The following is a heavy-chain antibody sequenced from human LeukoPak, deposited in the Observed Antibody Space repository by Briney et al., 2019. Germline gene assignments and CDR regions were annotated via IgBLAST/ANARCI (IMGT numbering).Heavy chain of an antibody. CDR3: AKLFEGIAADLAGVAFDY. CDR1: GFTFSSYA. V-gene: IGHV3-23*01. J-gene: IGHJ4*02. CDR2: ISGSGGST. Sequence: PGGSLRLSCAASGFTFSSYAMSWVRQAPGKGLEWVSAISGSGGSTYYADSVKGRFTISRDNSKNTLYLQMNSLRAEDTAVYYCAKLFEGIAADLAGVAFDYWGQGTLVTVSS. D-gene: IGHD6-25*01.